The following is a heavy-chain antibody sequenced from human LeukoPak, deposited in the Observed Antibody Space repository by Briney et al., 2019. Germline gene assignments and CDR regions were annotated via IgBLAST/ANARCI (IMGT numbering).Heavy chain of an antibody. V-gene: IGHV3-48*04. J-gene: IGHJ6*02. Sequence: PGGSLRLSCAASGFTFSNYGMNWVRQAPGKGLEWISYISSSSSLIYYADSVKGRFTISRDNAKNSLYLQMSSLRTEDTAVYFCARGHYGLDVWGQGATVTVSS. CDR3: ARGHYGLDV. CDR1: GFTFSNYG. CDR2: ISSSSSLI.